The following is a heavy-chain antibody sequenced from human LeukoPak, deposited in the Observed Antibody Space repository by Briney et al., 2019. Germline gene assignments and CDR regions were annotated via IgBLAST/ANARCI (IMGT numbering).Heavy chain of an antibody. CDR1: GFTFSSYW. CDR2: INSDGSST. J-gene: IGHJ4*02. D-gene: IGHD3-10*01. Sequence: TGGSLRLSCAASGFTFSSYWMHWVRQAPGKGLVWVSRINSDGSSTSYADSVKGRFTISRDNAKNTPYLQMNSLRAEDTAVYYCARAPRELWFGESAYYFDYWGQGTLVTVSS. CDR3: ARAPRELWFGESAYYFDY. V-gene: IGHV3-74*01.